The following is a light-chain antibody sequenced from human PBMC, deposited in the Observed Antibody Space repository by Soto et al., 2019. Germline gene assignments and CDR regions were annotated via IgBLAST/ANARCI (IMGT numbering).Light chain of an antibody. V-gene: IGKV3-11*01. CDR1: QSVSSY. J-gene: IGKJ4*01. CDR3: QQRSNWPLT. CDR2: DAS. Sequence: EVVLTQSPATLSLSPGESATPSCRASQSVSSYLAWYQQKLGQAPRLLIYDASNRATGIPARFSGSGSGTDFTLTISSLEPEDFAVYFCQQRSNWPLTFGGGTKVEIK.